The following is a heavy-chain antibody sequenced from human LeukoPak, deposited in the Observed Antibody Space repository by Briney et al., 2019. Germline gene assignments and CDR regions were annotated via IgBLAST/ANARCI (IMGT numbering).Heavy chain of an antibody. J-gene: IGHJ4*02. D-gene: IGHD6-19*01. CDR3: ARVGSGWYDFDY. V-gene: IGHV3-23*03. CDR1: GFTFSSYA. Sequence: GGSLRLSCAASGFTFSSYAMSWVRQAPGKGLEWVSVIYSGSSSTYYTDSVKGRFTISRHNSKNTLYLQMNSLRAEDTAVYYCARVGSGWYDFDYWGQGTLVTVSS. CDR2: IYSGSSST.